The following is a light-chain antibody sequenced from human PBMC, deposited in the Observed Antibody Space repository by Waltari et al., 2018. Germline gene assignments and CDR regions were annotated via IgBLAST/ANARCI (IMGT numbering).Light chain of an antibody. CDR3: QVWHAAIEPGV. CDR2: YDS. CDR1: NIGSYS. J-gene: IGLJ1*01. V-gene: IGLV3-21*04. Sequence: SYVLTQPPSVSVAPGETARITCGGDNIGSYSVHWYQQKPGQAPVLVIFYDSDRPSGIPERFSGSNSGNTATLTISRVEAGDEANYYCQVWHAAIEPGVFGTGTEVTV.